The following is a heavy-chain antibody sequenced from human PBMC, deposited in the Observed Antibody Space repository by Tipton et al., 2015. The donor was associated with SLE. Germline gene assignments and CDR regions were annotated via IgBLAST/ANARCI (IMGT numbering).Heavy chain of an antibody. CDR3: AKALAGSSSYHYFYYMDV. V-gene: IGHV1-69*01. CDR1: GGTFSTYA. D-gene: IGHD6-6*01. J-gene: IGHJ6*03. CDR2: IIPIFGTA. Sequence: QVQLVQSGAEVKKPGSSVKVSCKASGGTFSTYAISWVRQAPGQGLEWMGGIIPIFGTANYAQKFQGRVTITTDESTSTAYMELSSLRPEDTALYYCAKALAGSSSYHYFYYMDVWGKGTTVTVSS.